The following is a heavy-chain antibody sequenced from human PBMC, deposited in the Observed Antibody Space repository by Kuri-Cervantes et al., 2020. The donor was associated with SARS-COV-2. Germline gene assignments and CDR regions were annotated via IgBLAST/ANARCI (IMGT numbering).Heavy chain of an antibody. D-gene: IGHD7-27*01. V-gene: IGHV1-69*13. CDR3: ASGPRTGESSLYYYYMDV. Sequence: SVKVSCKASGYTFTSYGISWVRQAPGQGLEWMGRIIPIFGTANYAQKFQGRVTITADESTSTAYMELSSLRSEDTAVYYCASGPRTGESSLYYYYMDVWGKGTTVTVSS. J-gene: IGHJ6*03. CDR2: IIPIFGTA. CDR1: GYTFTSYG.